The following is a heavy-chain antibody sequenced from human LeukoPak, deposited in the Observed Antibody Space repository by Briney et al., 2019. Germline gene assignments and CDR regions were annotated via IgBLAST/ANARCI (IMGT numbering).Heavy chain of an antibody. Sequence: GGSLRLSCAASGFTFSSYWMSWVRQAPGKGLEWVANIKQDGSEKYYVDSVKGRFTISRDNAKNSLYLQMNSLRAEDTAVYYCAKVGDIVVVIACFDYWGQGTLVTVSS. CDR1: GFTFSSYW. CDR2: IKQDGSEK. V-gene: IGHV3-7*03. J-gene: IGHJ4*02. CDR3: AKVGDIVVVIACFDY. D-gene: IGHD2-21*01.